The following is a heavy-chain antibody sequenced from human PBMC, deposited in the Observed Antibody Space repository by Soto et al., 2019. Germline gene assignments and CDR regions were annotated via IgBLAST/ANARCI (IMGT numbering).Heavy chain of an antibody. D-gene: IGHD1-20*01. CDR3: TTDHNTPTYYFDY. Sequence: GSLRLSCAASGFTFSNAWMSWVRQAPGKGLEWVGRIKSRTDGGTTDYAAPVKGRFTISRDDSKNTLYLQMNSLKTEDTAVYYCTTDHNTPTYYFDYWGQGTLVTVSS. J-gene: IGHJ4*02. V-gene: IGHV3-15*01. CDR1: GFTFSNAW. CDR2: IKSRTDGGTT.